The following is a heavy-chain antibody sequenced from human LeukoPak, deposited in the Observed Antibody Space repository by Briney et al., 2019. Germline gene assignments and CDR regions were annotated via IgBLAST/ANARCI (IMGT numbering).Heavy chain of an antibody. Sequence: GGSLRLSCVGSGSTFRDYALSWVRQAPGKGLEWVSGISGSGYDSFHVDSVRGRFTTSRDNSRNTLYLHIDNVRDDDTAVYYCAIDPGASAYGNYWGQGTLVIVSS. CDR2: ISGSGYDS. J-gene: IGHJ4*02. CDR3: AIDPGASAYGNY. CDR1: GSTFRDYA. V-gene: IGHV3-23*01. D-gene: IGHD5-12*01.